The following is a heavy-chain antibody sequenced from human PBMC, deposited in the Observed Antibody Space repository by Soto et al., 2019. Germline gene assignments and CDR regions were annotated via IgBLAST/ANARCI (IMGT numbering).Heavy chain of an antibody. CDR2: IYYSGST. CDR1: GGSVSSYY. D-gene: IGHD4-4*01. CDR3: ARHSNRNYGLYYFDF. Sequence: SETLSLTCTVSGGSVSSYYWAWIRQSPGKALEWIGYIYYSGSTKYNPSLRSRVTMSVDTSNNQFSLRVSSVTAADTAVYYCARHSNRNYGLYYFDFWGLGALVTVSS. V-gene: IGHV4-59*08. J-gene: IGHJ4*02.